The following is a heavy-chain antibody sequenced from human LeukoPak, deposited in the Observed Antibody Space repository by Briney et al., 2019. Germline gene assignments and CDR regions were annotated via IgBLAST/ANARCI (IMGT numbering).Heavy chain of an antibody. D-gene: IGHD3-3*01. CDR1: GLTFSSYA. J-gene: IGHJ5*02. CDR2: ISGSGGST. V-gene: IGHV3-23*01. Sequence: GGSLRLSCAASGLTFSSYAMSWVRQAPGKGLEWVSAISGSGGSTYYADSVKGRFTISRDNSKNTLYLQMNSLKAEDTAVYYCAKDREGVYNWFDPWGQGTLVTVSS. CDR3: AKDREGVYNWFDP.